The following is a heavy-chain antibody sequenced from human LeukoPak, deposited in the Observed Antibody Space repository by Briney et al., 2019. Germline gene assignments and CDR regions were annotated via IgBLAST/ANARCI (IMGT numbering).Heavy chain of an antibody. V-gene: IGHV3-48*04. D-gene: IGHD2-15*01. CDR3: ARDLGRYCSGGSCSGLYY. CDR2: ISSSSSTI. Sequence: GGSLRLSCAASGFTFSSYNMNWVRQAPGKGLEWVSYISSSSSTIYYADSVKGRFTISRDNAKNSLYLQMNSLRAEDTAVYYCARDLGRYCSGGSCSGLYYWGQGTLVTVSS. J-gene: IGHJ4*02. CDR1: GFTFSSYN.